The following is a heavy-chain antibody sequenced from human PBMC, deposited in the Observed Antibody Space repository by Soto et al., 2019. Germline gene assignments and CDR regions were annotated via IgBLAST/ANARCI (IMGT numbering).Heavy chain of an antibody. CDR1: GGSISSSSYY. CDR3: ARGVGYDSSGPDAFDI. Sequence: PSETLSLTCTVSGGSISSSSYYWSWIRQPPGKGLEWIGEINHSGSTNYNPSLKSRVTISVDTSKNQFSLKLSSVTAADTAVYYCARGVGYDSSGPDAFDIWGQGTMVTVSS. J-gene: IGHJ3*02. D-gene: IGHD3-22*01. CDR2: INHSGST. V-gene: IGHV4-39*07.